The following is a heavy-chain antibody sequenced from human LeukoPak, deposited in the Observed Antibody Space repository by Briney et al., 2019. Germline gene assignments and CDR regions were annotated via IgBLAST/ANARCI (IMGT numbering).Heavy chain of an antibody. J-gene: IGHJ4*02. V-gene: IGHV4-59*01. D-gene: IGHD3-22*01. CDR3: ARVAKYYDGGGYYFLDY. CDR2: IYYTGDT. CDR1: GGSISSYY. Sequence: SETLSLTCTVSGGSISSYYWSWIRQPPGKGLEWIGYIYYTGDTSYSPSLKSRVTISVDTCKNQFSLKLSSVTAADTAVYYCARVAKYYDGGGYYFLDYWGLGTLVSVSS.